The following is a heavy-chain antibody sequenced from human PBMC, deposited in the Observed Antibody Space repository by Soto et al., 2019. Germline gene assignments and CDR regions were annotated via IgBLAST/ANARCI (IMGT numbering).Heavy chain of an antibody. Sequence: GGSLRLSCAASGFTFSSYGMHWVCQAPGKGLEWVAVISYDGSNKYYADSVKGRFTISRDNSKNTLYLQMNSLRSDDTAVYYCAIAVAGTDYWGQGTQVTVSS. D-gene: IGHD6-19*01. CDR1: GFTFSSYG. CDR3: AIAVAGTDY. J-gene: IGHJ4*02. V-gene: IGHV3-30*03. CDR2: ISYDGSNK.